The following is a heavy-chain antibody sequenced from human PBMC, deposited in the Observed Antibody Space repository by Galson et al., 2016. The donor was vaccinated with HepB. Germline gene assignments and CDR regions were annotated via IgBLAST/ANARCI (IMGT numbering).Heavy chain of an antibody. D-gene: IGHD2-2*01. CDR2: INNDGSST. CDR1: GFTFTQCW. J-gene: IGHJ6*02. Sequence: SLRLSCAASGFTFTQCWMHWVRLAPGKGLAWVARINNDGSSTNYADSAKGRFTISRDNVENTVYLQMNSLTVEDTAIYFCARGPRYQVHYAMDVWGQGTTVTVS. V-gene: IGHV3-74*01. CDR3: ARGPRYQVHYAMDV.